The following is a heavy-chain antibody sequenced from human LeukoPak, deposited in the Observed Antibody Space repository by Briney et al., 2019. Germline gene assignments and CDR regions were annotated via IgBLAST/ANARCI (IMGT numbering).Heavy chain of an antibody. J-gene: IGHJ4*02. Sequence: GESLKISCKGSGYSFTNYWIGWVRQMPGKGLERMGIIYPGDSDTRYSPSFQGQVTISADKSISTAYLQWRSLKASDSAMYYCARRDYDNSGAKHADYWGQGTLVTISS. V-gene: IGHV5-51*01. D-gene: IGHD3-22*01. CDR2: IYPGDSDT. CDR3: ARRDYDNSGAKHADY. CDR1: GYSFTNYW.